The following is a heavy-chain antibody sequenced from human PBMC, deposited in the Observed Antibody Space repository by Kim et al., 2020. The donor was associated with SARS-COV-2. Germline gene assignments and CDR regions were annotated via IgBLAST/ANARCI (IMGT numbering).Heavy chain of an antibody. D-gene: IGHD2-2*02. Sequence: SETLSLTCAVYGGSFSGYHWSWIRQPPGKGLEWIGDVNHSGTVNLNPSLKSRVTISIDTSKNQFSLKLPSVTAADTGFYYCARGRAGVVPAPVLGLGQYYEYFIIDVWGHGTRVTVSS. CDR2: VNHSGTV. J-gene: IGHJ6*02. CDR3: ARGRAGVVPAPVLGLGQYYEYFIIDV. V-gene: IGHV4-34*01. CDR1: GGSFSGYH.